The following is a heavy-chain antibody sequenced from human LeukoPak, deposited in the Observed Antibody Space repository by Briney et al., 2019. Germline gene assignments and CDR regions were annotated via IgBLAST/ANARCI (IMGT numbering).Heavy chain of an antibody. J-gene: IGHJ4*02. V-gene: IGHV3-48*03. Sequence: GGSLRLSCAASGFTFSSYEMNWVRQAPGKGLEWVSYISSSGSTIYYADSVKGRFTIPRDNAKNSLYLQMNSLRAEDTAVYYCASDGGYSSGYFDYWGQGTLVTVSS. CDR2: ISSSGSTI. CDR1: GFTFSSYE. CDR3: ASDGGYSSGYFDY. D-gene: IGHD6-19*01.